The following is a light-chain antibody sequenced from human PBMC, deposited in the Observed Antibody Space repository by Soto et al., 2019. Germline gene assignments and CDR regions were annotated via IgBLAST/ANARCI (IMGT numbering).Light chain of an antibody. Sequence: QSAQTQPVSVSGSPGQSITISCTGTSSDVGGYNFVSWYQHLPGKAPKVMIYDVSNRPSGVSNRFSGSKSGNTASLTISGLQAEDEADYYCSSYTSISTVIFGGGTKVTVL. J-gene: IGLJ2*01. CDR3: SSYTSISTVI. V-gene: IGLV2-14*03. CDR2: DVS. CDR1: SSDVGGYNF.